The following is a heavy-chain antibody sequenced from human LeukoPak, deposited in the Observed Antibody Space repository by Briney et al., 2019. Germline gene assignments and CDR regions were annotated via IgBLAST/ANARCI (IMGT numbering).Heavy chain of an antibody. D-gene: IGHD2-2*01. CDR3: AKGDNIVVVPAAMDY. J-gene: IGHJ4*02. CDR2: ISGSGVRT. Sequence: GGSLRLSCAASGFTFSSYAMSWVRQAPGKGLEWVSVISGSGVRTYYADSVKGRFTISRDNSKNTLYLQMNSLRAEDTAVYYCAKGDNIVVVPAAMDYWGQGTLVTVSS. V-gene: IGHV3-23*01. CDR1: GFTFSSYA.